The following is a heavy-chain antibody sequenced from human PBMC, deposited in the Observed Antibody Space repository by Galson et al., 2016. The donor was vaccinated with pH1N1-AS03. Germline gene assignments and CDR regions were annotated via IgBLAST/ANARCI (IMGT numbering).Heavy chain of an antibody. D-gene: IGHD2-2*01. V-gene: IGHV1-2*04. CDR3: ARDPRGPCTTATCPTTYYFGMDV. Sequence: SVKVSCKASGYIFTGFYVHWVRQAPGQGLEWMGWINTDSGVTNYAQKFEAWVTMTRDTSVSTAYMELYGLKSDDTAVYYCARDPRGPCTTATCPTTYYFGMDVWGQGTAVIVSS. CDR1: GYIFTGFY. J-gene: IGHJ6*02. CDR2: INTDSGVT.